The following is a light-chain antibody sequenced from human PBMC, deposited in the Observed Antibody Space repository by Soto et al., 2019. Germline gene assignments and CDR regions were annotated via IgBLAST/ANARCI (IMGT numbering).Light chain of an antibody. CDR1: SSDVGGYNY. J-gene: IGLJ2*01. Sequence: QSALTQPASVSGSPGQSITISCTGTSSDVGGYNYVSWYQQHPGKAPKLMIYEVSNRPSGVSNRFSGSKSGTTASLIISGLQAEDEADYFCCSYADGQTLAFGGGTKLTVL. CDR2: EVS. CDR3: CSYADGQTLA. V-gene: IGLV2-14*01.